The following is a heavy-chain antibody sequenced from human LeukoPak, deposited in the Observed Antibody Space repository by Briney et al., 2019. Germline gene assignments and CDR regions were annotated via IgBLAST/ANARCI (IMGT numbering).Heavy chain of an antibody. J-gene: IGHJ4*02. V-gene: IGHV3-23*01. Sequence: GGSLRLSCAASGFTFSSYPMTWVRQAPGKGLEWVSVFSGNDGRAYYADSVKGRFTISRDNSKNTLYLQMNSLRAEDTAVYYCAKEVRQQLVYIVDYWGQGTLVTVSS. CDR1: GFTFSSYP. CDR2: FSGNDGRA. D-gene: IGHD6-13*01. CDR3: AKEVRQQLVYIVDY.